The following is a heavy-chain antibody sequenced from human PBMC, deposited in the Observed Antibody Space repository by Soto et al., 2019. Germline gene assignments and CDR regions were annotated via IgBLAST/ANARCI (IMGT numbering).Heavy chain of an antibody. J-gene: IGHJ4*02. Sequence: LRLSCAASGFTFSSYSMNWVRQAPGKGLEWVSSISSSSSYIYYADSVKGRFTISRDNAKNSLYLQMNSLRAEDTAVYYCARDLRVLWFGDHLYYFDYWGQGTLVTAPQ. CDR2: ISSSSSYI. CDR1: GFTFSSYS. CDR3: ARDLRVLWFGDHLYYFDY. D-gene: IGHD3-10*01. V-gene: IGHV3-21*01.